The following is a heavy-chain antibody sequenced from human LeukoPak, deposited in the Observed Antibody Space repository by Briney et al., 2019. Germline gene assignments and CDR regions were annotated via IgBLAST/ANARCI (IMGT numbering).Heavy chain of an antibody. CDR2: IYSGGST. D-gene: IGHD4-17*01. CDR1: GFTVSSNY. J-gene: IGHJ4*02. V-gene: IGHV3-53*01. CDR3: ARDPHDYGLDY. Sequence: GGSLRLSCAASGFTVSSNYMSWVSQAPGKGLEWVSVIYSGGSTYYADSVKGRFTISRDNSKNTLYLQMNSLRAEDTAVYYCARDPHDYGLDYWGQGTLVTVSS.